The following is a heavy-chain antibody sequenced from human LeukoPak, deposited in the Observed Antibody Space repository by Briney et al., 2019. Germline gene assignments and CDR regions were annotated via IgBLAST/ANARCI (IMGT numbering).Heavy chain of an antibody. CDR3: ARERPPRYVFFDY. CDR2: IIPIFGTA. D-gene: IGHD5-12*01. V-gene: IGHV1-69*13. Sequence: SVKVSCKASGGTFSSYAISWVRQAPGQGLEWMGGIIPIFGTANYAQKFQGRVTITADESTSTAYMELSSLRSEDTAVYYCARERPPRYVFFDYWGQGTLVTVSS. J-gene: IGHJ4*02. CDR1: GGTFSSYA.